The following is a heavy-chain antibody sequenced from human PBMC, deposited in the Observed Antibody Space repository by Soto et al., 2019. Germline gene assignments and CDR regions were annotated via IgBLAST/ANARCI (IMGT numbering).Heavy chain of an antibody. J-gene: IGHJ6*02. Sequence: GGSLRLSCVASGFTFSSYSMNWVRQAPGKGLEWVSSISSSSSYIYYADSVKGRFTISRDNAKNSLYLQMNSLRAEDTAVYYCARDLDYGDYYYYGMDVWGQGTTVTVSS. CDR1: GFTFSSYS. CDR2: ISSSSSYI. CDR3: ARDLDYGDYYYYGMDV. D-gene: IGHD4-17*01. V-gene: IGHV3-21*01.